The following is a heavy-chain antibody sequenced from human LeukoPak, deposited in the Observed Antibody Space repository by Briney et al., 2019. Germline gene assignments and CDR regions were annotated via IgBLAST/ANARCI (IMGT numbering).Heavy chain of an antibody. V-gene: IGHV3-11*06. CDR2: ISSSSSYT. CDR1: GFTFSDYY. D-gene: IGHD3-10*01. CDR3: ATWGRNGGFGELFRSPNFDY. Sequence: GGSLRLSCAASGFTFSDYYMSWIRQAPGKGLEWLSYISSSSSYTNYADSVKGRFTISRDNAKNSLYLQMNSLRAEDTAVYYCATWGRNGGFGELFRSPNFDYWGQGTLVTVSS. J-gene: IGHJ4*02.